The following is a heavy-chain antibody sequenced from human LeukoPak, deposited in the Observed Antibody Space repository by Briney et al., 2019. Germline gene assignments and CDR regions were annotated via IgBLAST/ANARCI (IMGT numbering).Heavy chain of an antibody. CDR2: ISSSGSTI. D-gene: IGHD2/OR15-2a*01. CDR3: ARGSNSSPYFDY. CDR1: GFTFSSYE. Sequence: GGSLRLSCAASGFTFSSYEMNWVRQAPGKGLEWVSYISSSGSTIYYADSVKGRFTISRDNAKNSLHLQMNSLRAEDTAVYYCARGSNSSPYFDYWGQGTLVTVSS. J-gene: IGHJ4*02. V-gene: IGHV3-48*03.